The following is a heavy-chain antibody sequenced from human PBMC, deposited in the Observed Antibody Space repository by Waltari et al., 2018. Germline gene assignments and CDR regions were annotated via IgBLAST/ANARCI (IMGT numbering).Heavy chain of an antibody. CDR1: GFTFSSYS. CDR2: ISSSTTYI. CDR3: AREFGVAARPGGWFDP. Sequence: EVQLVESGGGLVKPGGSLRLSCAASGFTFSSYSMNWVRQAPGQGLEWGSLISSSTTYIYYADSVKGRFTISRDNAKNSLYLQMNSLRAEDTAVYYCAREFGVAARPGGWFDPWGQGTLVTVSS. J-gene: IGHJ5*02. D-gene: IGHD6-6*01. V-gene: IGHV3-21*01.